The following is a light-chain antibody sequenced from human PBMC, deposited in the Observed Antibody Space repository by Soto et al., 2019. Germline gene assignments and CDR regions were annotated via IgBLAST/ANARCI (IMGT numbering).Light chain of an antibody. CDR1: SSDIGRYNY. CDR3: ISYAGTAYV. J-gene: IGLJ1*01. V-gene: IGLV2-14*01. CDR2: EVN. Sequence: QSVLTQPASVSGSPGQSITISCTGTSSDIGRYNYVSWFQQHPGKVPKLVIFEVNYRPSGASDRFSGSKSGNTASLTITGLQAEDEADYYYISYAGTAYVFGTGTKVTVL.